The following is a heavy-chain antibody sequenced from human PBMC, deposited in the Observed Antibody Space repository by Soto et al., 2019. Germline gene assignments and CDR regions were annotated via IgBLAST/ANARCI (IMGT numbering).Heavy chain of an antibody. J-gene: IGHJ6*02. CDR3: VRDHTQVWLQFISDYYYYGMDV. D-gene: IGHD5-12*01. V-gene: IGHV4-38-2*02. Sequence: SETLSLTCAVSGYSISSGYYWGWIRQPPGKGLEWIGSIYHSGSTYYNPSLKSRVTISVDTSKNQFSLKLSSVTAADTAVYYCVRDHTQVWLQFISDYYYYGMDVWGQGTTVTVSS. CDR2: IYHSGST. CDR1: GYSISSGYY.